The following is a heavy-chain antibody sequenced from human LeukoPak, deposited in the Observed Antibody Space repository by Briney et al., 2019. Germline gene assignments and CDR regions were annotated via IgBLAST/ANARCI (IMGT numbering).Heavy chain of an antibody. V-gene: IGHV4-4*02. CDR2: IYHSGST. J-gene: IGHJ4*02. CDR1: GGSISSSNW. CDR3: ARVADRSGYDSTDY. D-gene: IGHD5-12*01. Sequence: SETLSLTCAVSGGSISSSNWWSWVRQPPGKGLEWIGEIYHSGSTNYNPSLKSRVTISVDKSKNQFSLKLSSVTAADTAVYYCARVADRSGYDSTDYWGQGTLVTVSS.